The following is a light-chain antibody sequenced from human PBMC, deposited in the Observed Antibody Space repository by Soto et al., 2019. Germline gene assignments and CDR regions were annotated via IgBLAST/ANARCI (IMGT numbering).Light chain of an antibody. CDR3: QQYDNSPIT. Sequence: EIVLTQSPGILSLSPGERASLSCGASQSISSVFLAWYQQKPGQAPRLLIYGASSRATGIPDRFSGTGSETDFTLTISRLEPEDFAVYYCQQYDNSPITFGQGTRLE. CDR2: GAS. J-gene: IGKJ5*01. V-gene: IGKV3-20*01. CDR1: QSISSVF.